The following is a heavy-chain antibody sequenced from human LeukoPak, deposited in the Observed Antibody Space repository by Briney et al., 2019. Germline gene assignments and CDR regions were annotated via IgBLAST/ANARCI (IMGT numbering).Heavy chain of an antibody. CDR2: ISASGST. Sequence: GGSLRLSCAASEFTFDSDVMSWVRQAPGKGLEWVSVISASGSTYYSDSVKGRFTISRDNSKNTLYLQMNSLRAEDTAVYYCAKDPRFGVSAWGQGTLVTVSS. V-gene: IGHV3-23*01. D-gene: IGHD3-10*01. CDR3: AKDPRFGVSA. CDR1: EFTFDSDV. J-gene: IGHJ5*02.